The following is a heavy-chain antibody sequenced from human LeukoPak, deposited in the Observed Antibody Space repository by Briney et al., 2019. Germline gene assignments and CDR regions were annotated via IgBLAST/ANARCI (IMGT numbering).Heavy chain of an antibody. CDR3: GRDRHWNQGNFDY. Sequence: GASVKVSCKAFGYTITGYYIHWVRQAPGQGLEWMGWINPNNGGTNSAQKFQGRVTMTRDTSIGTAYMELNRLTYDDTAVYYCGRDRHWNQGNFDYWGQGTQVTVSS. J-gene: IGHJ4*02. V-gene: IGHV1-2*02. D-gene: IGHD1-1*01. CDR2: INPNNGGT. CDR1: GYTITGYY.